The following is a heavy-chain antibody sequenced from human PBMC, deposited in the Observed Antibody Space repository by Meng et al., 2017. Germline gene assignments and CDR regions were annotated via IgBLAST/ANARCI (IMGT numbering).Heavy chain of an antibody. J-gene: IGHJ4*02. CDR2: IWYDGSNK. V-gene: IGHV3-33*01. CDR1: GFTFSSYG. D-gene: IGHD6-19*01. CDR3: ARTEEQWLEIDY. Sequence: GESLKISCAASGFTFSSYGMHWVRQAPGKGLEWVAVIWYDGSNKYYADSVKGRFTISRDNSKNTLYLQMNSLRAEDTAVYYGARTEEQWLEIDYWGQGTLVTVSS.